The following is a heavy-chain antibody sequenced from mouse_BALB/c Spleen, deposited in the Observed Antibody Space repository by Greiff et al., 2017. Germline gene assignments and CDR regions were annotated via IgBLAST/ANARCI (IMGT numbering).Heavy chain of an antibody. CDR1: GYTFTSYT. J-gene: IGHJ3*01. V-gene: IGHV1-4*02. Sequence: QVQLQQSAAELARPGASVKMSCKASGYTFTSYTMHWVKQRPGQGLEWIGYINPSSGYTEYNQKFKDKTTLTADKSSSTAYMQLSSLTSEDSAVYYCASFFQLAFAYWGQGTLVTVSA. CDR3: ASFFQLAFAY. D-gene: IGHD4-1*02. CDR2: INPSSGYT.